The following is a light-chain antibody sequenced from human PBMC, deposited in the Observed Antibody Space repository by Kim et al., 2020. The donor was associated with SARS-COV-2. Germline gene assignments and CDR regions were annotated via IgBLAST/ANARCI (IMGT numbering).Light chain of an antibody. Sequence: ALVQTVRITCQGDSLRTYYASWYQQKPGQAPVLVIYGKNNRPSGIPDRFSGSSSGNTASLTITGAQAEDEADYYCNSRDSSDNHLVFGGGTQLTVL. CDR3: NSRDSSDNHLV. V-gene: IGLV3-19*01. CDR2: GKN. CDR1: SLRTYY. J-gene: IGLJ3*02.